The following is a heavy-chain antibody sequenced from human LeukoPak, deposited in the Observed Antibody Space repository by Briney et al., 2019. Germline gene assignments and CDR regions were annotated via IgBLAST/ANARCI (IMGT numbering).Heavy chain of an antibody. CDR3: ARECDSSGYYYTDY. V-gene: IGHV4-34*01. D-gene: IGHD3-22*01. CDR2: INHSGST. Sequence: SETLSLTCAVYGGSFSAYYWNWIRQPPGKGLEWIGEINHSGSTNYNPSLKSRVTISVDTSKNQFSLKLSSVTAADTAVYYCARECDSSGYYYTDYWGQGTLVTVSS. CDR1: GGSFSAYY. J-gene: IGHJ4*02.